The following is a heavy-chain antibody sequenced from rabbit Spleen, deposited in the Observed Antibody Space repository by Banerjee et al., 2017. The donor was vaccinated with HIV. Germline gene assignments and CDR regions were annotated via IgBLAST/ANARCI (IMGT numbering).Heavy chain of an antibody. CDR3: AREYGGYGYAANL. CDR2: IYGGSGRGT. Sequence: QEQLVESGGGLVKPEGSLKLSCKASGFDFSTYSMCWVRQAPGKGLEWIGCIYGGSGRGTEYASWAKGRFTISKASSTTVTLQMTSLTAADTATYFCAREYGGYGYAANLWGQGTLVTVS. D-gene: IGHD6-1*01. V-gene: IGHV1S45*01. J-gene: IGHJ4*01. CDR1: GFDFSTYS.